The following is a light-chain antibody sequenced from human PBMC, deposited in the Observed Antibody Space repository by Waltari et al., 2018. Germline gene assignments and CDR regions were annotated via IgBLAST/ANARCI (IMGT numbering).Light chain of an antibody. V-gene: IGKV3D-15*01. CDR2: GTY. CDR3: QQYDYWPWT. J-gene: IGKJ1*01. CDR1: QSRTRST. Sequence: DIVMTQSPATLSFSPGESATLPGRASQSRTRSTFPWFQDNPGQPPRPLIYGTYSRAAGIPARFSGSGSGTDFRLTISGLKTEDVATDYGQQYDYWPWTFGQGTRV.